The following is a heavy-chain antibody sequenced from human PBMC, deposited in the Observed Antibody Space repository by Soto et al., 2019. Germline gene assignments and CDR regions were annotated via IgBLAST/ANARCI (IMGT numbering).Heavy chain of an antibody. CDR2: INHSGST. CDR1: GGSVSSGSYY. J-gene: IGHJ4*02. D-gene: IGHD3-10*01. V-gene: IGHV4-61*01. CDR3: GFGSGRLYSQFEY. Sequence: SETLSLTCTVSGGSVSSGSYYWSWIRQPPGKGLEWIGYINHSGSTNYNPSLKSRVTMSVDKSKNQFSLKLNSVTAADTAVYYCGFGSGRLYSQFEYWGQGALVTVSS.